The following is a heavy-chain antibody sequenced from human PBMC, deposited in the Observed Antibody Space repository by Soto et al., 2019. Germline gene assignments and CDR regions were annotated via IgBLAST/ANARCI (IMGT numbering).Heavy chain of an antibody. CDR1: GFTFSSYG. J-gene: IGHJ6*02. D-gene: IGHD5-18*01. Sequence: SLRLSCAASGFTFSSYGMHWVRQAPGKGLEWVAVIWYDGSNKYYADSVKGRFTISRDNSKNTLYLQMNSLRAEDTAVYYCARDKASYGSKYYYYGMDVWGQGTTVTVSS. CDR2: IWYDGSNK. CDR3: ARDKASYGSKYYYYGMDV. V-gene: IGHV3-33*01.